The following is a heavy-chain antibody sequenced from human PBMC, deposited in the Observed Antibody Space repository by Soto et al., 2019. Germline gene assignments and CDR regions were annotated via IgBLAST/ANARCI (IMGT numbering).Heavy chain of an antibody. J-gene: IGHJ3*02. V-gene: IGHV3-23*01. Sequence: EVQLLESGGGLVQPGGSLRLSCAASGFTFSSYAMSWVRQAPGKGLEWVSSISGSGSSTYYADSVKGRFTISRDNSKNTLYMQMNSLRAEETAVYYCAKAGYSYGYETTITTDAFDIWGQGKIVTVS. D-gene: IGHD5-18*01. CDR2: ISGSGSST. CDR1: GFTFSSYA. CDR3: AKAGYSYGYETTITTDAFDI.